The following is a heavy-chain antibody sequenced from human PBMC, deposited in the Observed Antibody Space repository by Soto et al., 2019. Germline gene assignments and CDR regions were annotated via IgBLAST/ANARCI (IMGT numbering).Heavy chain of an antibody. V-gene: IGHV1-3*05. Sequence: QVQLVQSGAEEKKPGASVKVSCKASGYTFTSYAMHWVRQAPGQRLEWMGWINAGNGNTKYSQKFQGRVTITRDTTASKANMELSSLRSEDTAVYYCARSSGYYLIDAYWGQGTLVTVSS. CDR2: INAGNGNT. CDR3: ARSSGYYLIDAY. J-gene: IGHJ4*02. D-gene: IGHD3-22*01. CDR1: GYTFTSYA.